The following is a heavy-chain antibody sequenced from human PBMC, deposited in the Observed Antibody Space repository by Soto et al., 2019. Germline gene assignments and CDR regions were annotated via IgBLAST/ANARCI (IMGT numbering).Heavy chain of an antibody. CDR2: IIPIFGTA. CDR1: GGTFSSYA. CDR3: ARVLVSRDVVVAPAAGKWFDP. D-gene: IGHD2-2*01. V-gene: IGHV1-69*13. Sequence: ASVNVSCKASGGTFSSYAISWVRQAPGQGLEWMGGIIPIFGTANYAQKFQGRVTITADESTSTAYMELSSLRSDATAVYYCARVLVSRDVVVAPAAGKWFDPWGEGTLVTGSS. J-gene: IGHJ5*02.